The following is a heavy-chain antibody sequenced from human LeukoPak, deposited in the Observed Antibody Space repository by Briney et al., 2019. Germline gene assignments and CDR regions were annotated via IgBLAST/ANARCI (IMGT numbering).Heavy chain of an antibody. CDR1: GYTFTSYD. Sequence: GASVKVSCKASGYTFTSYDINWVRQAPGQGLEWMGWISAYNGDTKYGQNFQGRVTMTTDTSTSTAYMDLRSLSSDDTAVYYCGRVDMATTKDYWGQGTLVTVSS. J-gene: IGHJ4*02. CDR3: GRVDMATTKDY. D-gene: IGHD5-24*01. V-gene: IGHV1-18*01. CDR2: ISAYNGDT.